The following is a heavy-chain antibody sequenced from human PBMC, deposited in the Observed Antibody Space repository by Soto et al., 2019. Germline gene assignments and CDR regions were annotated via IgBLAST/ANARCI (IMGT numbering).Heavy chain of an antibody. CDR3: ARNPWDVVVTVYDDAFDI. V-gene: IGHV4-30-4*01. J-gene: IGHJ3*02. CDR2: IYYSGNT. D-gene: IGHD2-21*02. Sequence: QVQLQESGPGLVEPSQTLSLTCTVSGGSISSGDYYWSWIRQPPGKGLEWIGYIYYSGNTYYNPSLKSRVAISVDTSKNQFSLKLSSVTAADTAVYYCARNPWDVVVTVYDDAFDIWGQGTMVTVSS. CDR1: GGSISSGDYY.